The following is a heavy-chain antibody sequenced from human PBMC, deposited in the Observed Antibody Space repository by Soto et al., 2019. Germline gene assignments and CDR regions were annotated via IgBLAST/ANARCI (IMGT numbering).Heavy chain of an antibody. Sequence: GGSLRLSCAASGFTFSNYGLHWVRQAPGKGLEWVAAIQSDGSIKYYIDSVKGRSTISRDDSKNTLYLQINSLGVEDTALYYCARDRSYGSFDYWGQGT. J-gene: IGHJ4*02. D-gene: IGHD3-16*02. CDR3: ARDRSYGSFDY. V-gene: IGHV3-33*05. CDR2: IQSDGSIK. CDR1: GFTFSNYG.